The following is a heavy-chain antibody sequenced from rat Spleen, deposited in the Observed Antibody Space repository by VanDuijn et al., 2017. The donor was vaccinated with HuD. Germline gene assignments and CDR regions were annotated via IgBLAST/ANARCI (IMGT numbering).Heavy chain of an antibody. J-gene: IGHJ3*01. V-gene: IGHV5-7*01. D-gene: IGHD1-6*01. CDR3: VRHALMYTTDPFAY. Sequence: EVQLVETGGGLVQPGGSLKLSCAASGFTFSDYYMAWVRQAPTKGLEWVATINYDGSDTYSRDSVKGRFTISRDNAKSSLYLQMNSLKSEDTATYYCVRHALMYTTDPFAYWGQGTLVTVSS. CDR2: INYDGSDT. CDR1: GFTFSDYY.